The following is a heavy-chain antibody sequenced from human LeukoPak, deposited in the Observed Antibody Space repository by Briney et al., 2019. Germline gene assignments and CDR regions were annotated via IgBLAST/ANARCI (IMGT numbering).Heavy chain of an antibody. CDR3: ARDTEYSGYDWTY. V-gene: IGHV3-11*06. CDR2: ISSSSSYT. D-gene: IGHD5-12*01. J-gene: IGHJ4*02. CDR1: GFTFSDYY. Sequence: GGSLRLSCAASGFTFSDYYMSWIRQAPGKGLEWVSCISSSSSYTNYADSVKGRFTISRDNAKNSLYLQMNSLRAEDTAVYYCARDTEYSGYDWTYWGQGTLVTVSS.